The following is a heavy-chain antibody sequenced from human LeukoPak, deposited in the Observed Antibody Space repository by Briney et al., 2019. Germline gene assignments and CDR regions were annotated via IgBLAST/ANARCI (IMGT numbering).Heavy chain of an antibody. Sequence: ASVKVSCTASGYTFTSYDINWVRQATGQGLEWMGWMNPNSGNTGYAQKFQGRVTITRNTSISTAYMELSSLRSEDTAVYYCARLQWELLRYYYYYMDVWGKGTTVTVSS. D-gene: IGHD1-26*01. V-gene: IGHV1-8*01. CDR2: MNPNSGNT. J-gene: IGHJ6*03. CDR3: ARLQWELLRYYYYYMDV. CDR1: GYTFTSYD.